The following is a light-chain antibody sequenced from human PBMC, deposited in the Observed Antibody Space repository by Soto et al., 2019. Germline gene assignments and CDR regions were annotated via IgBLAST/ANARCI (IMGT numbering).Light chain of an antibody. CDR2: GAS. J-gene: IGKJ1*01. Sequence: EIVRTQSPATLSVSPGGRATLSCRASQSVTSNLAWYQQKRGQAPSLLIYGASTRATDIPARFSGSGSGTEFTLPISSLQSEDCAVYYCQQYNNWPRTFGQGT. CDR3: QQYNNWPRT. V-gene: IGKV3-15*01. CDR1: QSVTSN.